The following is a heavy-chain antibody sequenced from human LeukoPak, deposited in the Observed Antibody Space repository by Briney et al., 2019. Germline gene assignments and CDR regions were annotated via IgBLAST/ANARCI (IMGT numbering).Heavy chain of an antibody. J-gene: IGHJ4*02. CDR1: GYTFTSYG. Sequence: ASVKVSCKASGYTFTSYGISWVRQAPGQGLEWMGIINPSGGSTSYAQKFQGRVTMTRDTSTSTVYMELSSLRSEDTAVYYCVWSALFSPYYFDYWGQGTLVTVSS. CDR3: VWSALFSPYYFDY. V-gene: IGHV1-46*01. D-gene: IGHD3-16*01. CDR2: INPSGGST.